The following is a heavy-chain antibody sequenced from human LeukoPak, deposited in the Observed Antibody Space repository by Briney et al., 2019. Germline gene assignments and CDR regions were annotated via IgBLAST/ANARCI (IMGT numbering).Heavy chain of an antibody. CDR1: GGSISSYY. J-gene: IGHJ4*02. Sequence: SETLSLTCTVSGGSISSYYWSWIRQPPVKGLEWIGYIYYSGSTNYNPSLKSRVTISVDTSKNQFSLKLSSVTAADTAVYYCARTSTGGTIDYWGQGTLVTVSS. CDR2: IYYSGST. V-gene: IGHV4-59*01. CDR3: ARTSTGGTIDY. D-gene: IGHD2-8*02.